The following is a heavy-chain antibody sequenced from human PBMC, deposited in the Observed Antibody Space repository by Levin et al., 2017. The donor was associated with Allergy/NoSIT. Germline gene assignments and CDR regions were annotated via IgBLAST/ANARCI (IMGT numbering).Heavy chain of an antibody. V-gene: IGHV3-30*18. CDR3: AKDHLWFGELLYSYDY. CDR2: ISYDGSNK. Sequence: GGSLRLSCAASGFTFSSYGMHWVRQAPGKGLEWVAVISYDGSNKYYADSVKGRFTISRDNSKNTLYLQMNSLRAEDTAVYYCAKDHLWFGELLYSYDYWGQGTLVTVSS. CDR1: GFTFSSYG. J-gene: IGHJ4*02. D-gene: IGHD3-10*01.